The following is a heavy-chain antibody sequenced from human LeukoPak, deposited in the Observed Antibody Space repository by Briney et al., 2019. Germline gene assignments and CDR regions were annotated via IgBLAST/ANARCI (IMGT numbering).Heavy chain of an antibody. V-gene: IGHV4-34*01. CDR2: INHSGST. D-gene: IGHD6-19*01. CDR3: ARGRALSSGWSSYYFDY. J-gene: IGHJ4*02. Sequence: SETLSLTCAVYGGSFSGYYWSWIRQPPGKGLEWIGEINHSGSTNYNPSLKGRVTISVDTSKNQFSLKLSSVTAADTAVYYCARGRALSSGWSSYYFDYWGQGTLVTVSS. CDR1: GGSFSGYY.